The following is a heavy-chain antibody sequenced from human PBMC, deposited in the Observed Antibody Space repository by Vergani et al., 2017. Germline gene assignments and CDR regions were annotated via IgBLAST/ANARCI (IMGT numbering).Heavy chain of an antibody. D-gene: IGHD1-1*01. CDR1: GFTFSNYG. Sequence: QVQLVESGGGVVQPGISLRLSCAASGFTFSNYGRHWVRQAPGKGLEWVAFISYDGSNKYYADSVKGRFTISRDNSKNTLYLQMNSLRAEDTSMYYCARDNWRDWGQGTLVTVSS. J-gene: IGHJ4*02. V-gene: IGHV3-30*03. CDR2: ISYDGSNK. CDR3: ARDNWRD.